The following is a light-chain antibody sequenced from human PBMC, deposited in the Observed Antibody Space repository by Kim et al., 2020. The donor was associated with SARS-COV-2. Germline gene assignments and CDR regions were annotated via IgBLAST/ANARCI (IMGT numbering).Light chain of an antibody. CDR1: QAVSGDN. Sequence: SLSPGDRATLFCRASQAVSGDNLAWYQHRPGQSPRLVIFGASKRATGIADRFSGSGSGTDFTLTISRLEPEDFAVYYCQQYGSPLTFGGGTKVEI. V-gene: IGKV3-20*01. J-gene: IGKJ4*01. CDR2: GAS. CDR3: QQYGSPLT.